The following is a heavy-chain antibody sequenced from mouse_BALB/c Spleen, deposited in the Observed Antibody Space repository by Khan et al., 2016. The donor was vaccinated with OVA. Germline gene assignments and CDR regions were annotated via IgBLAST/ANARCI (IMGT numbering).Heavy chain of an antibody. CDR1: GYSITSDYA. CDR3: ARSVTITTVVATDFDY. Sequence: EVQLQESGPGPVNPSQSLSLTCTVTGYSITSDYAWNWIRQFPGNKLEWMGYISSSGRTSYNPSLKSRISITRDTSKNQVFLQLNSVTTEDTATYFCARSVTITTVVATDFDYWGQGTTLTVSS. V-gene: IGHV3-2*02. CDR2: ISSSGRT. J-gene: IGHJ2*01. D-gene: IGHD1-1*01.